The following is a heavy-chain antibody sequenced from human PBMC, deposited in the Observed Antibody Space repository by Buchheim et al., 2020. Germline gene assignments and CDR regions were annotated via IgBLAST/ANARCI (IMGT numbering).Heavy chain of an antibody. CDR3: ANGGRHVDS. V-gene: IGHV3-23*01. D-gene: IGHD3-16*01. J-gene: IGHJ5*01. Sequence: EVQLLESGGGLVQPGGSLRLSCAASGFTFSSSTMGWVRQAPGKGLEWVATVTSIGTTYYVDSVKGRFTISRDDSRRMVALQMNSLRVDDTAVYYCANGGRHVDSCG. CDR1: GFTFSSST. CDR2: VTSIGTT.